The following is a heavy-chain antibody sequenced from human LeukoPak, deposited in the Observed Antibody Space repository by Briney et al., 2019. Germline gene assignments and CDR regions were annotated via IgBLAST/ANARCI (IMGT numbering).Heavy chain of an antibody. Sequence: SETLSLTCTVSGGSISSSSYYWGWIRQPPGKGLEWIGSIYYSGSTYYNPTLKSRVTISVDTSKNQFSLKLSSVTAADTAVYYCARVGAARNYYYYYYGMDVWGQGTTVTVSS. CDR1: GGSISSSSYY. J-gene: IGHJ6*02. CDR3: ARVGAARNYYYYYYGMDV. D-gene: IGHD6-6*01. V-gene: IGHV4-39*07. CDR2: IYYSGST.